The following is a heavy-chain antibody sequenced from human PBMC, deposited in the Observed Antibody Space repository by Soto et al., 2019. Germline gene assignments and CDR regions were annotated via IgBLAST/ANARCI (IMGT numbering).Heavy chain of an antibody. Sequence: PGWSLRVSCAASGFSFTNFAMSWVRRAPGKGLEWVAGIGASGDITWYADSVKGRLSISRDNSKNTLYLQLNSLRFEDTAVYYCAKDDFTDRGDDYFDYWGPGTLVTVSS. J-gene: IGHJ4*02. V-gene: IGHV3-23*01. D-gene: IGHD2-21*02. CDR2: IGASGDIT. CDR3: AKDDFTDRGDDYFDY. CDR1: GFSFTNFA.